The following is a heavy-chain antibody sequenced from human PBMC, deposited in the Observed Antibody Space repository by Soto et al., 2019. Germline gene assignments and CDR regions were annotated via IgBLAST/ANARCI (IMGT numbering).Heavy chain of an antibody. CDR3: AREHSSSWRFDY. D-gene: IGHD6-13*01. J-gene: IGHJ4*02. Sequence: QVQLVQSGAEVKNPGASVKVSCKASGYTFTSYDINWVRQATGHGLEWMGWMNPNSGNTGYAQKFQGRVTMTRNTSISTAYMELSSLRSEDTAVYFCAREHSSSWRFDYWGQGTLVTVSS. CDR2: MNPNSGNT. V-gene: IGHV1-8*01. CDR1: GYTFTSYD.